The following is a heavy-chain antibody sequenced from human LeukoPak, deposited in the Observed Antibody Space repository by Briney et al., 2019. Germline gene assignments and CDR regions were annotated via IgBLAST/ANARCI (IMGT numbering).Heavy chain of an antibody. V-gene: IGHV3-74*01. CDR1: GFTFRTYW. Sequence: GGSLRLSCVASGFTFRTYWMDWVRQAPGKGLLWVSRINGDGSSTNYADSVKGRFTISRDNAKNTLYLQMNSLRAEDTAVYYCARASTMVPNLLDNWGQGTLVTVSS. D-gene: IGHD4/OR15-4a*01. CDR3: ARASTMVPNLLDN. J-gene: IGHJ4*02. CDR2: INGDGSST.